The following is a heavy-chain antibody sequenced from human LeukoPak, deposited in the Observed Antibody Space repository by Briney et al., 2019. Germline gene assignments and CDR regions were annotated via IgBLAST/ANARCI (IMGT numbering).Heavy chain of an antibody. CDR1: GFTFSSYA. CDR3: ARGGRTTWHGMDV. V-gene: IGHV3-23*01. Sequence: GGSLRLSCAAAGFTFSSYAMNWVRQAPGKGLEWVSAISGSGGSTYYTDSVKGRFTISRDNSKNTLYPQMNSLRAEDTAVYYCARGGRTTWHGMDVWGQGTTVTVSS. CDR2: ISGSGGST. J-gene: IGHJ6*02. D-gene: IGHD4-17*01.